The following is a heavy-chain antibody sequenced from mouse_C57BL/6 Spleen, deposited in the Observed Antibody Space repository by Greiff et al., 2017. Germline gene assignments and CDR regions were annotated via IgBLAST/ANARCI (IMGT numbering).Heavy chain of an antibody. V-gene: IGHV1-81*01. CDR3: ARGDYDYPCAMDY. Sequence: QVQLQQSGAELARPGASVKLSCKASGYTFTSYGISWVKQRTGQGLEWIGEIYPRSGNTYYNEKFKGKATLTADKSSRTAYMELRSLTSEDSAVYFCARGDYDYPCAMDYWGQGTSVTVSS. J-gene: IGHJ4*01. D-gene: IGHD2-4*01. CDR2: IYPRSGNT. CDR1: GYTFTSYG.